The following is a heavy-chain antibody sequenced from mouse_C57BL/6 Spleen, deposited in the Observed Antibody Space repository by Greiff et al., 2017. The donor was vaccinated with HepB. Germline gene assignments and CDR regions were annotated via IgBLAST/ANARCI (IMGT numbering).Heavy chain of an antibody. CDR1: GYTFTSYW. D-gene: IGHD2-1*01. CDR3: ARGSYGNYDWNYFDY. CDR2: IYPGSGST. V-gene: IGHV1-55*01. Sequence: QVQLQQPGAELVKPGASVKMSCKASGYTFTSYWITWVKQRPGQGLEWIGDIYPGSGSTNYNEKFKSKATLTVDTSSSTAYMQLSSLTSEDSAVYYCARGSYGNYDWNYFDYWGQGTTPTVSS. J-gene: IGHJ2*01.